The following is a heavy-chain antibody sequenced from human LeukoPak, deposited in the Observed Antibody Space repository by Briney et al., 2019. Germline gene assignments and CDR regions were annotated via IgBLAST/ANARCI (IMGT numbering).Heavy chain of an antibody. V-gene: IGHV3-53*01. J-gene: IGHJ4*02. CDR3: AREHSSGNPDPFDY. Sequence: GGSLRLSCAASGFLVSTNYMSWVRQAPGKGLEWVSVMYGGGAVHYADSVKGRFTISRDNSKNTLYLQMNSLRGEDTAMYFCAREHSSGNPDPFDYWGQGTLVIVSS. D-gene: IGHD6-19*01. CDR1: GFLVSTNY. CDR2: MYGGGAV.